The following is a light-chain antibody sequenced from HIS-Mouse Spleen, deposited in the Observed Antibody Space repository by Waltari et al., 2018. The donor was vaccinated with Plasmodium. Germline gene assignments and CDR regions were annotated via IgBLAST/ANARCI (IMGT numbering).Light chain of an antibody. Sequence: SYELTQPPSVSVSPGQTARITCSGDALPKQYAYWYQQKPGQAPVLVIYKDSERPSGIPERFSGSSSRTTVTLTSSGVQAEDEADYYCQSADSSGTPNWVFGGGTKLTVL. V-gene: IGLV3-25*03. CDR3: QSADSSGTPNWV. CDR2: KDS. CDR1: ALPKQY. J-gene: IGLJ3*02.